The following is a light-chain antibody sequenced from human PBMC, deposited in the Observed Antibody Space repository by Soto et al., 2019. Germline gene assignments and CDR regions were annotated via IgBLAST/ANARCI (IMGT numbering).Light chain of an antibody. CDR3: LSFDSSLSVV. J-gene: IGLJ2*01. CDR2: GNT. Sequence: QSVLTQPPSVSGAPGQRVTISCTGSSSNIGAGYDVHWYQQLPGRAPKLLIYGNTNRPSGVPDRFSGSKSGTSASLAITGPQAEDAADYYCLSFDSSLSVVFGGGTQLTVL. CDR1: SSNIGAGYD. V-gene: IGLV1-40*01.